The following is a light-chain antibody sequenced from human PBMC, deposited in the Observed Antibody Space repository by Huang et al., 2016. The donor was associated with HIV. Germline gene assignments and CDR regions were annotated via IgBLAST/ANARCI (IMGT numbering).Light chain of an antibody. J-gene: IGKJ1*01. CDR1: QGISNS. CDR2: AAS. CDR3: QQYYDSWT. Sequence: DIQMTQSPSSLSASVGDRVTITCRASQGISNSLAWYQQKPGTAPKLLLYAASRLESGVPSRFSGSGSGTDYTLTISNLQPEDSATYYCQQYYDSWTFGQGTKVEIQ. V-gene: IGKV1-NL1*01.